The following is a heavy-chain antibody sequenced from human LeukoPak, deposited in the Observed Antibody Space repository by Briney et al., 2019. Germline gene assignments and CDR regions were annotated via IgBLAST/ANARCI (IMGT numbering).Heavy chain of an antibody. D-gene: IGHD3-10*01. CDR1: GSTFSSYG. V-gene: IGHV3-30*02. Sequence: GGSLRVSCAASGSTFSSYGMHWVRQAPGKGLDWVAFIRYDGSKKFYADSVKGRFTISRDNSKNTLDLQMNSLRTDDTAVYYCAKVDDYYGSGSYLVDSWGQGTLVTVSS. CDR2: IRYDGSKK. J-gene: IGHJ4*02. CDR3: AKVDDYYGSGSYLVDS.